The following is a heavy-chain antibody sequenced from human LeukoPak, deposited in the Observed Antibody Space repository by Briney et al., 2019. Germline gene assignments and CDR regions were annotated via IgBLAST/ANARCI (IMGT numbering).Heavy chain of an antibody. CDR3: AHNSTSLGRYYYYGMDV. J-gene: IGHJ6*02. Sequence: ASLKHSCKASGYTFTGYLMHWVRLTPGQGLVTISRINPNSGGTNYAQTFQGRVTMTTDTSISTAYQELSRLRSDDTAVYYCAHNSTSLGRYYYYGMDVWGQGTTVTVSS. CDR2: INPNSGGT. CDR1: GYTFTGYL. V-gene: IGHV1-2*06. D-gene: IGHD2-2*01.